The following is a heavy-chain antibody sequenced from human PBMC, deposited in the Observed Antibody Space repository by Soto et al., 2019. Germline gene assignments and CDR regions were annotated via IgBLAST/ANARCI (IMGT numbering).Heavy chain of an antibody. CDR3: ARDPVGTTYFHY. CDR2: IYHSGNT. J-gene: IGHJ4*02. Sequence: QVQLQESGPGLVKPSGTLSLTCGVSGGSISSSNWWSWLRQPPGKGLEWIGEIYHSGNTNYNSSLKSRVTISIDKSKNQFTLKLSSVTAADTAVYYCARDPVGTTYFHYWGQGTLVTVSS. D-gene: IGHD1-26*01. CDR1: GGSISSSNW. V-gene: IGHV4-4*02.